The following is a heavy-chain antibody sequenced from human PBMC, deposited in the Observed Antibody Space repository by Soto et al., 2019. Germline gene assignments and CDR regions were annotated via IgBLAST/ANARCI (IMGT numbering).Heavy chain of an antibody. CDR2: IYWNDDK. J-gene: IGHJ4*02. D-gene: IGHD6-6*01. CDR3: AHSRVEYSSSSGTYPPFDY. Sequence: GSGPTLVNPTQTLTLTCTFSGFSLSTSGVGVGWIRQPPGKALEWLALIYWNDDKRYSPSLKSRLTITKDTSKNQVVLTMTNMDPVDTATYYCAHSRVEYSSSSGTYPPFDYWGQGALVTVSS. CDR1: GFSLSTSGVG. V-gene: IGHV2-5*01.